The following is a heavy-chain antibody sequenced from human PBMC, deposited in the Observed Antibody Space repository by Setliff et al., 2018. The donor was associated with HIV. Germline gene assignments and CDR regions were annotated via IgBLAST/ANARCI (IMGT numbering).Heavy chain of an antibody. D-gene: IGHD6-19*01. CDR3: ARYASYTSDWREAFDI. CDR2: ISPYNGHT. CDR1: GYTFTSYA. V-gene: IGHV1-18*01. J-gene: IGHJ3*02. Sequence: ASVKVSCKASGYTFTSYAMNWVRQAPGQGLEWMGWISPYNGHTNYAQNFQDRVTMTTDTSTSTVYMELSSLRSEDTAVYYCARYASYTSDWREAFDIWGQGTMVTVSS.